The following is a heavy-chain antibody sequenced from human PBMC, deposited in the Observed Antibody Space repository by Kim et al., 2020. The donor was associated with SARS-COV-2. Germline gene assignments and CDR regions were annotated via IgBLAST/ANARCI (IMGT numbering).Heavy chain of an antibody. J-gene: IGHJ6*02. D-gene: IGHD5-18*01. CDR2: ISVFNGNT. CDR3: VRQVPAYSDGYYGLDV. CDR1: GYLFASYG. V-gene: IGHV1-18*01. Sequence: ASVKVSCKTSGYLFASYGISWVRQAPGQGPESLGWISVFNGNTNVTHKFQGRVTMTTDTSTSTVHMEVRSLRSDDTAVYYCVRQVPAYSDGYYGLDVWGQ.